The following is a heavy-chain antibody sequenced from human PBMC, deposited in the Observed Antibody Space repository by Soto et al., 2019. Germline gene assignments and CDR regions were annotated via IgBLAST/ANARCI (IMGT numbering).Heavy chain of an antibody. Sequence: SETLSLTCAVYGGSFSGYYWSWIRQPPGKGLEWMGEINHSGSTNYNPSLKSRVTISVDTSKNQFPLKVSSVSAADTAVYYCARGRSDFWWGYYSYYYGMDVWGQGTTVTVSS. J-gene: IGHJ6*02. CDR1: GGSFSGYY. CDR2: INHSGST. CDR3: ARGRSDFWWGYYSYYYGMDV. V-gene: IGHV4-34*01. D-gene: IGHD3-3*01.